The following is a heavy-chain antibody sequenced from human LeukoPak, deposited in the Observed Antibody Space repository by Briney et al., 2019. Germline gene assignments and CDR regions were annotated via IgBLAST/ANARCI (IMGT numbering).Heavy chain of an antibody. Sequence: SETLSLTCTVSGGSISSYYWSWIRQPAGKGLEWIGRIYSTGNTNYNPSLKSRVTISVDTSKNQFSLKLSSVTAADTAVYYCARVANYYYYYMDVWGKGTTVTVSS. CDR3: ARVANYYYYYMDV. J-gene: IGHJ6*03. CDR1: GGSISSYY. V-gene: IGHV4-4*07. CDR2: IYSTGNT.